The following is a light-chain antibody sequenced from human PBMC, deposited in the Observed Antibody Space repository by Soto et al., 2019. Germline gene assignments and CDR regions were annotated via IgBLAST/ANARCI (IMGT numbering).Light chain of an antibody. CDR2: EVS. CDR1: SSDVGGYNY. J-gene: IGLJ1*01. CDR3: SSYTSSSTRV. V-gene: IGLV2-14*01. Sequence: QSALTTPGSLSGSPGQSITISCTGTSSDVGGYNYVSWYQQHPGKAPKLMIYEVSNRPSGVSNRFSGSKSGNTASLTISGLQAEDEADYYCSSYTSSSTRVFGTGTKVTVL.